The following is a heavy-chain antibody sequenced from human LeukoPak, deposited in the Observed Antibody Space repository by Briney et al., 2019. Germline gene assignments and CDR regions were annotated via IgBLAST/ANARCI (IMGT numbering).Heavy chain of an antibody. D-gene: IGHD1-26*01. CDR2: IYYSGST. CDR1: GGSISSGSYY. CDR3: ARHRSGGSYWGPPKGYFDY. V-gene: IGHV4-39*01. Sequence: KPSQTLSLTCTVSGGSISSGSYYWGWIRQPPGKGLEWIGSIYYSGSTYYNPSLKSRVTISVDTSKNQFSLKLSSVTAADTAVYYCARHRSGGSYWGPPKGYFDYWGQGTLVTVSS. J-gene: IGHJ4*02.